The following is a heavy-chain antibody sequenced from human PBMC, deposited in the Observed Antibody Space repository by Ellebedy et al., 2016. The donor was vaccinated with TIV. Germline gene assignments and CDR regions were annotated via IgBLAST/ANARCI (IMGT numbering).Heavy chain of an antibody. CDR3: ARDKGGYDLSFDY. D-gene: IGHD5-12*01. J-gene: IGHJ4*02. Sequence: GGSLRLXXAASGFTFSSYGMHWVRQAPGKGLEWVAVIWYDGSNKYYADSVKGRFTISRDNSKNTLYLQMNSLRAEDTAVYYCARDKGGYDLSFDYWGQGTLVTVSS. V-gene: IGHV3-33*01. CDR2: IWYDGSNK. CDR1: GFTFSSYG.